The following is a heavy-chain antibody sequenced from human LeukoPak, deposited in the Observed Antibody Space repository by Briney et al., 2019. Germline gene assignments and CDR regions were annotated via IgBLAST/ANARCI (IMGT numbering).Heavy chain of an antibody. CDR3: ARPRLRDYYFDY. J-gene: IGHJ4*02. D-gene: IGHD4-17*01. Sequence: GGSLRLSCAASGFTFSNYWMSWVRQAPGKGLEVVSYISSSNVDTNYADSVKGRFAISRDNAKNSLYLQMNSLRAEDTALYYCARPRLRDYYFDYWGQGTLVTVSS. V-gene: IGHV3-11*03. CDR1: GFTFSNYW. CDR2: ISSSNVDT.